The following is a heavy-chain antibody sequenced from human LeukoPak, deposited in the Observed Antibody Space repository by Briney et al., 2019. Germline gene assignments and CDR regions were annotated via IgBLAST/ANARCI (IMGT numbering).Heavy chain of an antibody. CDR2: ISSSSIYI. D-gene: IGHD2-2*01. Sequence: GGSLRLSCAGSGFTFSSYSMHWVRQAPGKGLEWVSSISSSSIYIYYADSLKGRFTISRDNAKNSLSLQMNSLRVEDTAIYYCARDPSTLLPTDDSWGQGTLVAVSS. V-gene: IGHV3-21*04. CDR1: GFTFSSYS. J-gene: IGHJ4*02. CDR3: ARDPSTLLPTDDS.